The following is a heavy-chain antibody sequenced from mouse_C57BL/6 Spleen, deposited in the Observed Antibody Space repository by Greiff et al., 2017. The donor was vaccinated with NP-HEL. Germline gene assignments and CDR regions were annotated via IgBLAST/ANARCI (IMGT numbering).Heavy chain of an antibody. CDR3: AREGNYSNCFDY. Sequence: QVQLQQPGAELVRPGTSVKLSCKASGYTFTSYWMHWVKQRPGQGLEWIGVIDPSDSYTNYNQKFKGKATLTVDTSSCTAYMQLSSLTSEDSAVYYCAREGNYSNCFDYWGQGTTLTVSS. D-gene: IGHD2-5*01. CDR2: IDPSDSYT. CDR1: GYTFTSYW. V-gene: IGHV1-59*01. J-gene: IGHJ2*01.